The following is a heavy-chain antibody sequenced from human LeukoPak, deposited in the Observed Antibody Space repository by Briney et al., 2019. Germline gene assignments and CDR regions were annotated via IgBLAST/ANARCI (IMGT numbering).Heavy chain of an antibody. D-gene: IGHD5-12*01. CDR2: IIPILGIA. Sequence: ASVKVSCKASGGTFSSYAISWVRQAPGQRLEWMGRIIPILGIANYAQKLQGRVTMTTDTSTSTAYMELRSLRSDDTAVYYCARQGYSGYGDYWGQGTLVTVSS. V-gene: IGHV1-69*04. CDR1: GGTFSSYA. CDR3: ARQGYSGYGDY. J-gene: IGHJ4*02.